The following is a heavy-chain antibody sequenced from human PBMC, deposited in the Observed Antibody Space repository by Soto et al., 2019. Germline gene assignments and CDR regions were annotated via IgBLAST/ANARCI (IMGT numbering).Heavy chain of an antibody. CDR3: ARVPDFWSGYWYYYGMDV. J-gene: IGHJ6*02. V-gene: IGHV3-66*01. D-gene: IGHD3-3*01. CDR2: IYSDIST. Sequence: PGGSLRLSCIASGFTVSSNYMTWVRQAPGKGLEWVSVIYSDISTYYADSVKGRFTISRDSSKNTLYLQMNSLRAEDTAVYYCARVPDFWSGYWYYYGMDVWGQGTTVTVSS. CDR1: GFTVSSNY.